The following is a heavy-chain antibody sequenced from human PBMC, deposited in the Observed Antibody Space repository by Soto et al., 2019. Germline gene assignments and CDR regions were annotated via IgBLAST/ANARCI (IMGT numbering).Heavy chain of an antibody. J-gene: IGHJ4*02. CDR2: IYDSGST. V-gene: IGHV4-31*03. CDR1: GGSVSSGGYY. CDR3: ARGGVRTTFRH. Sequence: QVQLQESGPGLVKPSQTLSLTCTVSGGSVSSGGYYWSLVRQPPGKGLEWIGYIYDSGSTVYNPSLKTRLSISGDTSRNQFSLRLSSVTAADTAVYYCARGGVRTTFRHWGQGALVTVSS. D-gene: IGHD3-10*01.